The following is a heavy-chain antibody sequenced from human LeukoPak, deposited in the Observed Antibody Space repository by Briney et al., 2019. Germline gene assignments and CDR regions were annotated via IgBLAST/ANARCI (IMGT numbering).Heavy chain of an antibody. Sequence: DPGGSLRLSCAASGFTFSSYWMSWVRQAPGKGLEWVANIKQDESEKYYVDSVKGRFTISRDNAKSSLYLQMNSLRAEDTAVYYCARALDSSSSRYQAFEEWGQGTLVTVSS. D-gene: IGHD2-2*01. V-gene: IGHV3-7*01. CDR1: GFTFSSYW. J-gene: IGHJ4*02. CDR3: ARALDSSSSRYQAFEE. CDR2: IKQDESEK.